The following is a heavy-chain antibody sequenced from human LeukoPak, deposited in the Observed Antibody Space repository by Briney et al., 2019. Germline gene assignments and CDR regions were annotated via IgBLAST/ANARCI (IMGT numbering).Heavy chain of an antibody. CDR2: INPNSGGT. J-gene: IGHJ4*02. Sequence: GESLKISCKGSGYNFTIYWIGWVRQAPGQGLEWMGWINPNSGGTNYAQKFQGRVTMTRDTSISTAYMELSRLRSDDTAVYYCARIQSPGYYYDSSGYSFDYWGQGTLVTVSS. V-gene: IGHV1-2*02. D-gene: IGHD3-22*01. CDR1: GYNFTIYW. CDR3: ARIQSPGYYYDSSGYSFDY.